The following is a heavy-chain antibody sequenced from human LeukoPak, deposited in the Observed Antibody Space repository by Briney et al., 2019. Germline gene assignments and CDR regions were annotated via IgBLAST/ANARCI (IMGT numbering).Heavy chain of an antibody. D-gene: IGHD2-21*02. J-gene: IGHJ4*02. V-gene: IGHV4-59*02. CDR3: ARAYCGGDCRRYYFDY. CDR2: IHHSGTT. Sequence: SETLSLTCTVSGGSVSTYYWSWIRQPPGKGLEWIGYIHHSGTTNYNPSPKSRVTISVDTSRNQLSLKLSSVTAADTAVYYCARAYCGGDCRRYYFDYWGQGTLVTVSS. CDR1: GGSVSTYY.